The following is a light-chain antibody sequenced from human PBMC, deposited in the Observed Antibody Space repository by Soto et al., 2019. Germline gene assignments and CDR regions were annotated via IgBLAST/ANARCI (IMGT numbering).Light chain of an antibody. CDR2: GAS. CDR1: QSVGNN. V-gene: IGKV3-20*01. Sequence: EVVLTQSPATLSLSPGERATLSCRARQSVGNNLVWYQQKPGQAPRLLIYGASSGATGIPDRFSGSGSGTDFTLTISRLEPEDFAIYYCQQYGGVPYTFGQGTKLEIK. CDR3: QQYGGVPYT. J-gene: IGKJ2*01.